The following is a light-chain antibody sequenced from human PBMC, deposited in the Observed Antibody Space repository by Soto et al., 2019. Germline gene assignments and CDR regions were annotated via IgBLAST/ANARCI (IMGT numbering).Light chain of an antibody. Sequence: EIVMTQSPVTPSLSLGETATLSCGASQSVSSNLAWYQQNPGQAPRLLIYGASTRATDIPARFSGSGSGTEFTLTISGLQSEDFAVYYCQQYHNWVTFGGGTKVDIK. J-gene: IGKJ4*01. CDR1: QSVSSN. CDR3: QQYHNWVT. CDR2: GAS. V-gene: IGKV3D-15*01.